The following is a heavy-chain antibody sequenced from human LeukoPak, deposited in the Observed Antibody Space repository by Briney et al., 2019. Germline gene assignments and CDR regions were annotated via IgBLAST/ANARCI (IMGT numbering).Heavy chain of an antibody. CDR1: GFTFSGYS. CDR2: ISGSGDAT. CDR3: ARGGGIVGTTHFDY. J-gene: IGHJ4*02. V-gene: IGHV3-23*01. Sequence: PGGSLRLSCAVSGFTFSGYSMSWVRQAPGKGPEWVSTISGSGDATYYADSVKGRFTISRDNAKNSLYLQMNSLRAEDTAVYYCARGGGIVGTTHFDYWGQGTLVTVSS. D-gene: IGHD1-26*01.